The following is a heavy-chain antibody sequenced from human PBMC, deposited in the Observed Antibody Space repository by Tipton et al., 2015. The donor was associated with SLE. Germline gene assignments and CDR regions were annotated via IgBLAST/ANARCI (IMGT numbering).Heavy chain of an antibody. CDR3: ARVDGAGSYGAFDI. D-gene: IGHD3-10*01. CDR1: GGSISSSSYY. Sequence: TLSLTCTVSGGSISSSSYYWGWIRQPPGKGLEWIGSIYYSGSTNYNPSLKSRVTISRDTSKNQFSLKLSSVTAADTAMYYCARVDGAGSYGAFDIWGQGTMVTVSS. V-gene: IGHV4-39*07. J-gene: IGHJ3*02. CDR2: IYYSGST.